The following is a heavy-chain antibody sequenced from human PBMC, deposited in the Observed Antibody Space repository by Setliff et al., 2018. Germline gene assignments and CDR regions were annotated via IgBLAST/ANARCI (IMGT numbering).Heavy chain of an antibody. V-gene: IGHV3-21*01. D-gene: IGHD6-19*01. CDR3: ASYRSGWYRRLT. J-gene: IGHJ4*02. Sequence: PGGSLRLSCAASGFTFSSYSMNWVRQAPGKGLEWVSSISSSSSYIYYADSVKGRFTISRDNAKNSLYLQMNSLRAEDTAVYYCASYRSGWYRRLTWGQGTLVTVSS. CDR2: ISSSSSYI. CDR1: GFTFSSYS.